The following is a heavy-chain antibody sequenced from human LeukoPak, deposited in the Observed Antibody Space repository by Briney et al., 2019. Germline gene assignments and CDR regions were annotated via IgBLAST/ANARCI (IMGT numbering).Heavy chain of an antibody. CDR3: ARDYYDSSGYISNWFDP. Sequence: GASVKVSCKASGYTFTSYAMNWVRQAPGQGLEWMGWINTNTGNSTYAQGFTGRFVFSLDTSVSTAYLQISSLKAEDTAVYYCARDYYDSSGYISNWFDPWGQGALVTVSS. D-gene: IGHD3-22*01. J-gene: IGHJ5*02. CDR1: GYTFTSYA. V-gene: IGHV7-4-1*02. CDR2: INTNTGNS.